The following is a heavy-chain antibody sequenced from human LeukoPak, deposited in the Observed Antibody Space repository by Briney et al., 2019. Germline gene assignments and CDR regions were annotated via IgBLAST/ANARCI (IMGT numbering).Heavy chain of an antibody. V-gene: IGHV1-69*05. CDR1: GGTFSSSA. D-gene: IGHD3-22*01. CDR2: IIPIFGTA. Sequence: ASVKVSCKASGGTFSSSAISWVRQAPGQGLEWMGGIIPIFGTANYAQKFQGRVTITTDESTSTAYMELSSLRSEDTAVYYCARGPTYYYDSSGYQYFDYWGQGTLVTVSS. CDR3: ARGPTYYYDSSGYQYFDY. J-gene: IGHJ4*02.